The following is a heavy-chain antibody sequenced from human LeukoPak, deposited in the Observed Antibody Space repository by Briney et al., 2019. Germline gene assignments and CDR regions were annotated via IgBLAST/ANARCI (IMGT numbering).Heavy chain of an antibody. J-gene: IGHJ4*02. CDR3: AREVTGDSPFDY. V-gene: IGHV4-39*07. D-gene: IGHD7-27*01. CDR2: ICYSGST. CDR1: GGAFTSSTYY. Sequence: SETLSLTCTVSGGAFTSSTYYWVWIRQPPGKGLEWIGSICYSGSTNYNPSLKSRVTISVDTSKNQFSLKLSSVTAADTAVYYCAREVTGDSPFDYWGQGTLVTVSS.